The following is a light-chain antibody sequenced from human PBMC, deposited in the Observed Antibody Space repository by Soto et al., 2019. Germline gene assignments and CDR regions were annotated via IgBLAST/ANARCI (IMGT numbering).Light chain of an antibody. J-gene: IGLJ1*01. CDR2: SNN. V-gene: IGLV1-44*01. CDR3: AAWDDSLNGPNYV. CDR1: SSNIGSNT. Sequence: QSVLTQPPSASGTPGQRVTISCSGSSSNIGSNTVNRYQQLPGTAPKLLIYSNNQLPSGVPDRFSGSKSGTSASLAISGLQSEDEADYYCAAWDDSLNGPNYVFGTGTKVTVL.